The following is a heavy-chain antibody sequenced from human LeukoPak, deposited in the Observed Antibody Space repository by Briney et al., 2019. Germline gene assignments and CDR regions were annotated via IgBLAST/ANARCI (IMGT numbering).Heavy chain of an antibody. D-gene: IGHD2-2*01. J-gene: IGHJ4*02. CDR3: ATLGRKEYQLDE. Sequence: SETLSLTCAVYGGSFSGYYWSWIRQPPGKGLEWIGEINHSGSTNYNPSLKSRVTISVDTSKNQFSLKLSSVTAADTAVYYCATLGRKEYQLDEWGQGTLVTVSS. CDR1: GGSFSGYY. CDR2: INHSGST. V-gene: IGHV4-34*01.